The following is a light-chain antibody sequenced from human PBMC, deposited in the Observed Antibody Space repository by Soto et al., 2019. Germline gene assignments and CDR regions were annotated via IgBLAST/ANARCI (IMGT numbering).Light chain of an antibody. CDR2: HTS. CDR3: QHVGWSLPVN. V-gene: IGKV3-20*01. Sequence: EIVLTQSPGVLSLSPGERATLSCRASESVNIMYLGWYQQKPGQAPRLLIFHTSLRPTGIPDRFSGSGSGTDFSITISRLEPADFAVYYCQHVGWSLPVNFGHGTRLEIK. CDR1: ESVNIMY. J-gene: IGKJ5*01.